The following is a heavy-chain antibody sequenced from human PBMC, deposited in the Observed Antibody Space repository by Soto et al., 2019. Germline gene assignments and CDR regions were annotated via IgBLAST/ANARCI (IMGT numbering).Heavy chain of an antibody. CDR2: IIPIFGTA. CDR3: ARAHKPSIVVPAAINYYYYGMAV. D-gene: IGHD2-2*01. CDR1: GGTFSSYA. J-gene: IGHJ6*02. V-gene: IGHV1-69*13. Sequence: ASVKVSCKASGGTFSSYAISWVRQAPGQGLEWMGGIIPIFGTANYAQKFQGRVTITADESTSTAYMELSSLRSEDTAVYYCARAHKPSIVVPAAINYYYYGMAVWGQGTTVTVSS.